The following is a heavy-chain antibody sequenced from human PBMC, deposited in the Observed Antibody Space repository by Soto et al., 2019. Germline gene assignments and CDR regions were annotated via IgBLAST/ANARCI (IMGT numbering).Heavy chain of an antibody. CDR1: GGTFSSYA. CDR3: ARGGDIVATVQGHYYYGMDV. Sequence: GASVKVSCKASGGTFSSYAISWVRQAPGQGLEWMGGIIPIFGTANYAQKFQGRVTITADESTSTAYMEPSSLRSEDTAVYYCARGGDIVATVQGHYYYGMDVWGQGTTVTVYS. CDR2: IIPIFGTA. D-gene: IGHD5-12*01. V-gene: IGHV1-69*13. J-gene: IGHJ6*02.